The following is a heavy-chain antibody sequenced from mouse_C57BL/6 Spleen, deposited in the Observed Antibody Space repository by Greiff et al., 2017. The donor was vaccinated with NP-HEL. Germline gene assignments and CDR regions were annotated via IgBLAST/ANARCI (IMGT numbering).Heavy chain of an antibody. V-gene: IGHV1-66*01. CDR1: GYSFTSYY. CDR3: ASGDSLFAY. Sequence: QVQLKESGPELVKPGASVKISCKASGYSFTSYYIHWVKQRPGQGLEWIGWIYPGSGNTKYNEKFKGKATLTADTSSSTAYMQLSSLTSEDSAVYYCASGDSLFAYWGQGTLVTVSA. CDR2: IYPGSGNT. J-gene: IGHJ3*01.